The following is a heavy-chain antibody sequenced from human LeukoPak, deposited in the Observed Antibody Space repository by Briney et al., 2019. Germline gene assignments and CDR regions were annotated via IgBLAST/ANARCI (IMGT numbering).Heavy chain of an antibody. CDR1: GFTYSVYW. D-gene: IGHD3-22*01. CDR3: VRHYYDSSGWSFDM. J-gene: IGHJ3*02. V-gene: IGHV3-7*01. CDR2: IKHDGSET. Sequence: GGSLRLSCAASGFTYSVYWMGWVRQAPGKGLEWVADIKHDGSETYHVDFVKGRFTISRDNAESSLYLQTNSLRAEDTALYYCVRHYYDSSGWSFDMWGQGTMVTVSP.